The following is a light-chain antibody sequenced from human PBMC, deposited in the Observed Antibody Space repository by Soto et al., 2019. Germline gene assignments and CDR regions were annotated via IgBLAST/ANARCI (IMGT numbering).Light chain of an antibody. CDR2: EVS. CDR3: SSYTSLSTRV. Sequence: QSALTQPASVSGSPGQSITISCTGTSSDVGSYNYVSWYQQHPGKATKLMIYEVSNRPSGVSNRFSGTKSGNTASLTISGLQADDEANYYCSSYTSLSTRVFGGGTQLTVL. V-gene: IGLV2-14*01. J-gene: IGLJ7*01. CDR1: SSDVGSYNY.